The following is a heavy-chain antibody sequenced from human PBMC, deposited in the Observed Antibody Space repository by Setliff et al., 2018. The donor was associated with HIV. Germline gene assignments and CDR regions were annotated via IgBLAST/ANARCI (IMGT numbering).Heavy chain of an antibody. CDR2: VNRDGGA. V-gene: IGHV4-34*01. Sequence: PSETLSLTCAVYGGSLTGYFWTWIRQSPGKGLEWVGQVNRDGGAHYNPSLRSRVTISVDTSKNQFFLKLSSVTAADTAVYYCARPGVVGSSWSWYFDLWGRGTLVTVS. D-gene: IGHD6-13*01. J-gene: IGHJ2*01. CDR1: GGSLTGYF. CDR3: ARPGVVGSSWSWYFDL.